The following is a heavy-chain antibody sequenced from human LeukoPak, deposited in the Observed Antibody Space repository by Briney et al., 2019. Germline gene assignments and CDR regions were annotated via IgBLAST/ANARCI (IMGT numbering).Heavy chain of an antibody. CDR2: IYSSGTT. Sequence: SETLSLTCTVSDGSISSYYWRWIRQPAGKGLEWIGRIYSSGTTNYNPSLKSRVTMSVDTSKNQFSLRLSSVTAADTAVYYCARGYNVLTGYYYFDYWGQGTLVTVSS. CDR3: ARGYNVLTGYYYFDY. J-gene: IGHJ4*02. V-gene: IGHV4-4*07. CDR1: DGSISSYY. D-gene: IGHD3-9*01.